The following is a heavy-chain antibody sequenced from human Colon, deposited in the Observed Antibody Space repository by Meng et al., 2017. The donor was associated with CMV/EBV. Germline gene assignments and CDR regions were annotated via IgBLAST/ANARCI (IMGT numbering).Heavy chain of an antibody. D-gene: IGHD3/OR15-3a*01. CDR2: ISYDGSKK. J-gene: IGHJ4*02. CDR1: EFTFNRYA. Sequence: SCAASEFTFNRYAVHWLRQAPGKGLEWVTFISYDGSKKKYADSVTGRFTISRDTPKDTLYLEVNSLKTEDTAIYYCARDKGTGAFDNWGQGSLVTVSS. V-gene: IGHV3-30*03. CDR3: ARDKGTGAFDN.